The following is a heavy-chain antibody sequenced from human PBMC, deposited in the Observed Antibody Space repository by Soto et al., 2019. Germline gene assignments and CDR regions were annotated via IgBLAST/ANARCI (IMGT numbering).Heavy chain of an antibody. V-gene: IGHV3-48*03. CDR3: ARGRLSGTTGDY. D-gene: IGHD1-7*01. J-gene: IGHJ4*02. CDR2: IGTTGTTT. CDR1: GFTFSNYE. Sequence: EVQLVESGGGWVQPGVSLRLSCVTSGFTFSNYEMNWVRQAPGRGLEWLSYIGTTGTTTYYADSVKGRFTISRDNARNSLYLVMDSLRAEDTAVYYCARGRLSGTTGDYWGQGTLVTVSS.